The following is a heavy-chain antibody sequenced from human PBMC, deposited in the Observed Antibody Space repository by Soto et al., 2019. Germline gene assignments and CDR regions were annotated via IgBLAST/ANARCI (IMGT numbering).Heavy chain of an antibody. CDR3: ARTTTFYYMDV. Sequence: PSETLSLTCTVSGGSISSGGYYWSWIRQHPGKGLEWIGYIYYSGSTYYNPSLKSRVTISVDTSKNQFSLKLSSVTAADTAVYYCARTTTFYYMDVWGKGTTVTVSS. D-gene: IGHD1-26*01. J-gene: IGHJ6*03. CDR1: GGSISSGGYY. V-gene: IGHV4-31*03. CDR2: IYYSGST.